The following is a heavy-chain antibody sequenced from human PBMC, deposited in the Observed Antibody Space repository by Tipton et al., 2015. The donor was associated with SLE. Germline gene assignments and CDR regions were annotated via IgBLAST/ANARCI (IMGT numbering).Heavy chain of an antibody. V-gene: IGHV4-31*03. Sequence: LRLSCTVSGDSISSGGYYWSWIRQHPGKGLEWIGYIGYGGSTYYNPSLKSRVTISMDTFKNQFSLKLTSVTAADTAVYYCARGGVVGYDYFDYWGQGTLVTVSS. D-gene: IGHD5-12*01. CDR1: GDSISSGGYY. J-gene: IGHJ4*02. CDR3: ARGGVVGYDYFDY. CDR2: IGYGGST.